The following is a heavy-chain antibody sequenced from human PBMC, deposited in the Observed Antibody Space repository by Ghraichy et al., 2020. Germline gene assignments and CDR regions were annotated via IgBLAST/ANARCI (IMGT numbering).Heavy chain of an antibody. CDR2: ILGSGETA. V-gene: IGHV3-23*01. CDR1: GFTFSNHA. CDR3: AKSNGPGMGFEY. J-gene: IGHJ4*02. D-gene: IGHD2-8*01. Sequence: GGSLRLSCAASGFTFSNHAMGWVRRTPGKGLEWVSTILGSGETAHYADSVTGRFTISRDNSKNTLYLQMNSLRVEDTAVFHCAKSNGPGMGFEYWGPGTMVIVSS.